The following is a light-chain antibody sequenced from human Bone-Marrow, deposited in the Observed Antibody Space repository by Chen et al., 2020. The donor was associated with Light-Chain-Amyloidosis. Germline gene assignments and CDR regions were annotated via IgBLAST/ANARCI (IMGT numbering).Light chain of an antibody. J-gene: IGKJ1*01. V-gene: IGKV1-6*01. CDR1: QGIRND. CDR2: VAS. CDR3: LQDYSHPWT. Sequence: AIQMTQSPSSRSPSVGDRVTITCRASQGIRNDVGWYQQKPGKAPKHLIYVASNLESGVPSRFSGSGSGTDFTLTISSLQPEDFATYYCLQDYSHPWTFGQGTKVEIK.